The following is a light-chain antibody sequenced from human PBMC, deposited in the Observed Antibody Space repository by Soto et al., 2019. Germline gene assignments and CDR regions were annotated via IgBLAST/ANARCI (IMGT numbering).Light chain of an antibody. J-gene: IGKJ5*01. CDR3: QPYNSLPI. V-gene: IGKV3-15*01. CDR1: QSVSSN. CDR2: GAS. Sequence: EIVMTQSPATLSVSPGERATLSCIASQSVSSNLAWYQQKPGQAPRLLIYGASTRATGIPARFSGSGSGTEFTLTISSLPSEDFALYYCQPYNSLPIFGKGTRLEIK.